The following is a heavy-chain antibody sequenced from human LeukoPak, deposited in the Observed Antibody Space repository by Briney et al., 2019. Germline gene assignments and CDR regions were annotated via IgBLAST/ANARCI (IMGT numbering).Heavy chain of an antibody. D-gene: IGHD4-11*01. V-gene: IGHV3-48*01. CDR3: GRVWQDYSNADY. CDR2: INSWSSLI. CDR1: GFTFSSYH. Sequence: GGSLRLSCAASGFTFSSYHMNWVRQAPGKGLEWISYINSWSSLIYYADSVKGRFAFSRDNAKSSLYLQMNSLTAEDTAVYYCGRVWQDYSNADYWGQGTLVTVSS. J-gene: IGHJ4*02.